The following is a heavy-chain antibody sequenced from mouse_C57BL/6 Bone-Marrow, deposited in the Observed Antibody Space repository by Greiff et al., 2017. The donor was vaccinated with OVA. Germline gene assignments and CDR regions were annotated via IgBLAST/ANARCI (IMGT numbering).Heavy chain of an antibody. CDR2: IHPNSGST. V-gene: IGHV1-64*01. J-gene: IGHJ4*01. D-gene: IGHD3-3*01. CDR1: GYTFTSYW. Sequence: QVQLKQPGAELVKPGASVKLSCKASGYTFTSYWMHWVKQRPGQGLEWIGMIHPNSGSTNYNEKFKSKATLTVDKSSSTAYMQLSSLTSEDSAVYYCARLGLKGTYDAMDYWGQGTSVTVSS. CDR3: ARLGLKGTYDAMDY.